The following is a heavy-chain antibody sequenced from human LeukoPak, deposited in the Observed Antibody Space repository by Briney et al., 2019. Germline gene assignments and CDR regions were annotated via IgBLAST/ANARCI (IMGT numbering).Heavy chain of an antibody. D-gene: IGHD2-2*01. V-gene: IGHV3-30*02. CDR2: IRYDGSNK. J-gene: IGHJ4*02. CDR1: GFTFSSYG. Sequence: GGSLRLSCAASGFTFSSYGMHWVRQAPGKGLEWVAFIRYDGSNKYYADSVKGRFTISRDNSKNTLYLQMNSLRAEDTAVYYCAKILVVVPAEHYFDYWGQGTLVTVPS. CDR3: AKILVVVPAEHYFDY.